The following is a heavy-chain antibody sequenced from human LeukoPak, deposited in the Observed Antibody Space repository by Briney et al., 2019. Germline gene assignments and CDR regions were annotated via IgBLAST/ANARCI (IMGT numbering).Heavy chain of an antibody. V-gene: IGHV4-4*07. D-gene: IGHD1-26*01. Sequence: PSETLSLTCTVSGGSISSYYWSWIRQPAGKGLEWIGRIYTSGSTDYNPSLKSRVTMSVDTSKTHFSLRLSSLIAADTAMYYCAREKSGDYRFDYWGQGTLVTVSS. CDR1: GGSISSYY. J-gene: IGHJ4*02. CDR3: AREKSGDYRFDY. CDR2: IYTSGST.